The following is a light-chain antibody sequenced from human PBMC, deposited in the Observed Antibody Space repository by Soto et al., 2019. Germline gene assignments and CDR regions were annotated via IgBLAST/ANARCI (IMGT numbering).Light chain of an antibody. J-gene: IGLJ1*01. CDR2: GNT. CDR3: QSYDSSLSGPTYV. CDR1: SSNIGAGYD. Sequence: QLVLTQPPSVSGAPGQRVTISCTGSSSNIGAGYDVHWYQQIPGTAPKLLIYGNTNRPSGVPDRFSASKSGASASLAITGLQPEDEADYYCQSYDSSLSGPTYVFGTGTKVTVL. V-gene: IGLV1-40*01.